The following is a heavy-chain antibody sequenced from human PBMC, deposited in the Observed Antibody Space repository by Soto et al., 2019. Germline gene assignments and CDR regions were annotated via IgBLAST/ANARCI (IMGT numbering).Heavy chain of an antibody. CDR2: ISYDGSDK. J-gene: IGHJ4*02. Sequence: QVQLVESGGGVVQPGTSPRLSCAASGFTFSSSAMHWVRQAPGKGLEWVAIISYDGSDKHYGDSLEGRFTISRDNSKNTLFLQMNSLRPDDTAIYYCAKDNPTIAYWGQGTLVTVSS. CDR1: GFTFSSSA. V-gene: IGHV3-30*18. CDR3: AKDNPTIAY.